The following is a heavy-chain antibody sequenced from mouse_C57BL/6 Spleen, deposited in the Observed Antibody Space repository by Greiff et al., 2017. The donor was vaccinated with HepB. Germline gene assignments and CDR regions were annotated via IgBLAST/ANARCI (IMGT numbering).Heavy chain of an antibody. CDR1: GYSFTGYF. CDR2: INPYNGDT. V-gene: IGHV1-20*01. CDR3: AREAAIYYDYDDWYFDV. Sequence: VQLQQSGPELVKPGDSVKISCKASGYSFTGYFMNWVMQSHGKSLEWIGRINPYNGDTFYNQKFKGKATLTVDKSSSTAHMELRSLTSEDSAVYYCAREAAIYYDYDDWYFDVWGTGTTVTVSS. D-gene: IGHD2-4*01. J-gene: IGHJ1*03.